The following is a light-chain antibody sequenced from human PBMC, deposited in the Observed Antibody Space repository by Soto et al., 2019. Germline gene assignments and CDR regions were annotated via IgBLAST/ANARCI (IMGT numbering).Light chain of an antibody. CDR2: GAF. V-gene: IGKV3-20*01. CDR3: QKYGSVPLT. J-gene: IGKJ4*01. Sequence: IVLTQSPGTLSLSPGERATLSCRASQSVCHNYVAWYQQKPGQAPRLLIYGAFSRATGIPDRFSGGGSGTDVTFTISRLEPEECAVYYCQKYGSVPLTFGGGTKVEIK. CDR1: QSVCHNY.